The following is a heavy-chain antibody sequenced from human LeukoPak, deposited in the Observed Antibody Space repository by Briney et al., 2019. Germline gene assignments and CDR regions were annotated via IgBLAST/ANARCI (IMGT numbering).Heavy chain of an antibody. CDR2: INNDGTVT. CDR1: GFTFNYFW. Sequence: PGGSLRLSCAASGFTFNYFWMHSVRQVQGKGVVWFSGINNDGTVTYYAASVKGSVTILRDNAKNTVYLQMNGLRAVHTTAYYCATVSEYWGQGTLVTVSS. J-gene: IGHJ4*02. V-gene: IGHV3-74*01. CDR3: ATVSEY.